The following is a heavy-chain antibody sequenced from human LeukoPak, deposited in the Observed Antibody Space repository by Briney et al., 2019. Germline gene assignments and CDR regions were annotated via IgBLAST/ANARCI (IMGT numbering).Heavy chain of an antibody. V-gene: IGHV3-48*03. CDR3: AKETVVVVAATPDAFDI. Sequence: GGSLRLSCAASGFTFSSYEMNWVRQAPGKGLEWVSYISNSGTAIYYADSVKGRFTISRDNAKSSLYLQMNSLRVEDTAVYYCAKETVVVVAATPDAFDIWGQGTMVTVSS. J-gene: IGHJ3*02. D-gene: IGHD2-15*01. CDR1: GFTFSSYE. CDR2: ISNSGTAI.